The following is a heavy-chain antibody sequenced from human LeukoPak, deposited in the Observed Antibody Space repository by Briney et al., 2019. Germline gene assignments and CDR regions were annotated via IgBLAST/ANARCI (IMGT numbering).Heavy chain of an antibody. V-gene: IGHV1-18*01. D-gene: IGHD2-15*01. CDR1: GDTFTNFG. CDR3: ATTPNYYYYDLDV. J-gene: IGHJ6*02. Sequence: GASVKVSCKASGDTFTNFGISWVRQAPGQGLEWMGWISAYNGDTNFAQKFQGRVTMTTDTSTSTPYMELGSLRSDDTAVYYCATTPNYYYYDLDVWGQGTTVTVSS. CDR2: ISAYNGDT.